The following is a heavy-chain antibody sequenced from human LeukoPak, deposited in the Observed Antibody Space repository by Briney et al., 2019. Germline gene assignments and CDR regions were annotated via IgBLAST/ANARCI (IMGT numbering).Heavy chain of an antibody. CDR3: TRRGTIFGFDP. Sequence: PGGSLRLSCAASGFTFSGSAMHWVRQASGKGLEWVGRIRSKANSYATAYAASVKGRFTISRDDSKNTAYLQMNSLKTEDTAVYYCTRRGTIFGFDPWGQGTLVTVSS. D-gene: IGHD3-9*01. J-gene: IGHJ5*02. V-gene: IGHV3-73*01. CDR1: GFTFSGSA. CDR2: IRSKANSYAT.